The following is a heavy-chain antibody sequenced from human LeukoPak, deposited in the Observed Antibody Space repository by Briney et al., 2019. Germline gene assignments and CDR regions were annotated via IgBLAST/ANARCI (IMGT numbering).Heavy chain of an antibody. CDR2: INPSGGST. D-gene: IGHD3-22*01. J-gene: IGHJ6*02. V-gene: IGHV1-46*01. CDR1: GYTFTSYY. CDR3: ARGGYYYDSSGYYPRYYYGMDV. Sequence: ASVRASCTASGYTFTSYYMHWVRQAPGQGLEWMGIINPSGGSTNYAQTFQGRVTMTRDTSTSTLYMELSSLRSEDTAVYYCARGGYYYDSSGYYPRYYYGMDVWGQGTTVTVSS.